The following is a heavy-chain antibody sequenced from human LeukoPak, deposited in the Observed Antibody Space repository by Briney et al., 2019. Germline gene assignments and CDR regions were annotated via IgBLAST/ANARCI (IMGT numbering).Heavy chain of an antibody. J-gene: IGHJ4*02. D-gene: IGHD6-19*01. Sequence: GGSLRLSCAASGFTFDDYAMHWVRQAPGKGLEWVSGISWNSGSIGYADSVKGRFTISRDNAKNSLYLQMNSLRVEDTAFYYCAKDNRRHYTSGPNPDSLHWGQGALVTVSS. CDR3: AKDNRRHYTSGPNPDSLH. V-gene: IGHV3-9*01. CDR1: GFTFDDYA. CDR2: ISWNSGSI.